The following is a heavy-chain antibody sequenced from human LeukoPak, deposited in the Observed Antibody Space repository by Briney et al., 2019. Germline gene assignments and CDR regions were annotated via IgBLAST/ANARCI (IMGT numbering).Heavy chain of an antibody. CDR3: ARDGGPPTSVEMATIWPRAFDI. V-gene: IGHV1-69*04. D-gene: IGHD5-24*01. J-gene: IGHJ3*02. CDR2: IIPILGIA. Sequence: SVKVSCKASGGTFSSYAMSWVRQAPGQGLEWMGRIIPILGIANYAQKFQGRVTITADKSTSTAYMELGSLRSEDTAVYYCARDGGPPTSVEMATIWPRAFDIWGQGTMVTVSS. CDR1: GGTFSSYA.